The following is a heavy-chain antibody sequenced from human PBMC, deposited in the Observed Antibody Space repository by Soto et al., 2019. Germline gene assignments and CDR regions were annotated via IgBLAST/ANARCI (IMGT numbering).Heavy chain of an antibody. CDR2: IIPIFSTA. Sequence: QVQLVQSGAEVKKPGSSVKVSCKASGGTFSSYAISWVRQAPGQGLEWMGGIIPIFSTANYAQKFQGRVTITADESTSTAYMELSSLRYEDTAVYYCARVYDSSGYYYVPSAFDIWGQGTMVTVSS. J-gene: IGHJ3*02. CDR3: ARVYDSSGYYYVPSAFDI. V-gene: IGHV1-69*12. D-gene: IGHD3-22*01. CDR1: GGTFSSYA.